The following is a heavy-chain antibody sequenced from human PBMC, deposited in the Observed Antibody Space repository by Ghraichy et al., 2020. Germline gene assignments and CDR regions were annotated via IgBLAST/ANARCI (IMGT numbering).Heavy chain of an antibody. J-gene: IGHJ4*02. V-gene: IGHV4-59*01. CDR1: GGSISSYY. Sequence: SETLSLTCTVSGGSISSYYWSWIRQPPGKGLEWIGYIYYSGSANYNPSLKSRVTISVDTSKNQFSLKLSSVTAADTAVYYCVRIGSGSCRDWGQGTLVTVSS. CDR3: VRIGSGSCRD. CDR2: IYYSGSA. D-gene: IGHD1-26*01.